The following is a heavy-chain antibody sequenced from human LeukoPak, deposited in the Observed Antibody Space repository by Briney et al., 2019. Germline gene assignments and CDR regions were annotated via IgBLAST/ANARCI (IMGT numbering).Heavy chain of an antibody. CDR2: INSDGSST. CDR1: GFTFSSFW. Sequence: PGGSLRLSCAASGFTFSSFWMHWVHQAPGKGLVWVSRINSDGSSTNYADSVKGRFTISRDNAKNTLYLQMSSLRAEDTAVYYCARHAVGIGVNYWGQGTLVTVSS. D-gene: IGHD2-21*01. V-gene: IGHV3-74*01. CDR3: ARHAVGIGVNY. J-gene: IGHJ4*02.